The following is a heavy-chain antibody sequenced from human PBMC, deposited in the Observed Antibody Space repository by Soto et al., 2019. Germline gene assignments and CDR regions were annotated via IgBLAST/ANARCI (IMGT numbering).Heavy chain of an antibody. CDR1: GFTVSSNY. CDR2: IYSGGSA. J-gene: IGHJ4*02. Sequence: EVQLVESGGGLVQPGGSLRLSCAASGFTVSSNYMSWVRQAPGKGLEWVSVIYSGGSAYYADSVMGRFTISRDNSKNTLYLQMNSLRADDTAVYYCARHGYSYGGGYFDYWGQGTLVTVSS. CDR3: ARHGYSYGGGYFDY. V-gene: IGHV3-66*04. D-gene: IGHD5-18*01.